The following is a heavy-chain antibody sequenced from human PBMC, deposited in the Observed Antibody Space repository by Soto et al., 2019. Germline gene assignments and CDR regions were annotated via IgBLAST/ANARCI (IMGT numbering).Heavy chain of an antibody. D-gene: IGHD3-3*01. CDR3: ARLEGRATISYYFDF. J-gene: IGHJ4*02. CDR1: GDSINSDKYY. CDR2: IYFRGNT. Sequence: QLQLQESGPGLVKPSETLSLTCSVSGDSINSDKYYWGWIRQPPGKGLEWIGSIYFRGNTYYNPSLQTRVTRSLAKSTGQFSLKLNSVTAADSAVYFCARLEGRATISYYFDFWGQGALVTVSS. V-gene: IGHV4-39*01.